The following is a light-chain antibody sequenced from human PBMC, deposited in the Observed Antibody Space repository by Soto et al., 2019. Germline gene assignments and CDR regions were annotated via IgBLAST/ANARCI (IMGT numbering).Light chain of an antibody. CDR1: QSVSSY. CDR2: DAS. CDR3: QQYGSSPLT. V-gene: IGKV3-11*01. J-gene: IGKJ4*01. Sequence: EIVLTQSPATLSLSPVERATLSCRASQSVSSYLAWYQQKPGQAPRLLIYDASNRATGIPARFSGSGSGTDFTLTVSRLEPEDFAVYYCQQYGSSPLTFGGGTRWIS.